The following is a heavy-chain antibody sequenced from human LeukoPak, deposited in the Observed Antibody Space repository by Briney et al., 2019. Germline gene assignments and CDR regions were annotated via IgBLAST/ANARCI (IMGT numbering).Heavy chain of an antibody. V-gene: IGHV3-48*03. J-gene: IGHJ4*02. Sequence: GGSLRLSCAASGFTFSSYEMNWVRQAPGKGLEWVSYISSSGSSTHYADSVKSRFTISRDNAKNSLYLQMNSLRAEDTAVYYRARGAYSGYDSSLTYYFDYWGQGTLVTVSS. D-gene: IGHD5-12*01. CDR1: GFTFSSYE. CDR2: ISSSGSST. CDR3: ARGAYSGYDSSLTYYFDY.